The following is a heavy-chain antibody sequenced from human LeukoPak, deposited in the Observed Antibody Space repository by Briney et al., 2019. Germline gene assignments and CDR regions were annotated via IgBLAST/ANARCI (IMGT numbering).Heavy chain of an antibody. V-gene: IGHV4-59*01. J-gene: IGHJ2*01. CDR1: GGSISSYY. Sequence: MPSETLSLTCTVSGGSISSYYWSWIRQPPGKGLEWIGYIYYSGSTNYNPSLKSRVTISVDTSKNQFSLKLSSVTAADTAVYYCARGRAAANPLFWYFDLWGRGTLVTVSS. D-gene: IGHD2-2*01. CDR2: IYYSGST. CDR3: ARGRAAANPLFWYFDL.